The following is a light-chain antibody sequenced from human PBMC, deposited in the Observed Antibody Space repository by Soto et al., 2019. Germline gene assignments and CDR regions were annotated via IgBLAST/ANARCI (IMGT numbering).Light chain of an antibody. J-gene: IGKJ5*01. Sequence: IVLTQSPSTLSLSPRERPTLSCRASQSVSTYLAWYQQKPGQAPRLLIYDASNRATGIPARFSGSGSGTDFTLTISSLEPEDFAVYYCQQRSNWITFGQGTRLEIK. CDR3: QQRSNWIT. CDR1: QSVSTY. CDR2: DAS. V-gene: IGKV3-11*01.